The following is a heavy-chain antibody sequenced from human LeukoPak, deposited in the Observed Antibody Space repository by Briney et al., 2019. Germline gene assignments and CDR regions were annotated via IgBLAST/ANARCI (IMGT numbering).Heavy chain of an antibody. CDR3: SRSLLDYDTSGYPYPHFIDY. CDR2: IRSKAYGGTT. V-gene: IGHV3-49*03. Sequence: GGSLRLSCTASGFTFGDYTMSWFRQAPGKGLEWVGFIRSKAYGGTTEYAASVKGRFPISRDDSKSIAHLQMNSLKTEDTAVYFCSRSLLDYDTSGYPYPHFIDYWGQGTLVTVSS. D-gene: IGHD3-22*01. J-gene: IGHJ4*02. CDR1: GFTFGDYT.